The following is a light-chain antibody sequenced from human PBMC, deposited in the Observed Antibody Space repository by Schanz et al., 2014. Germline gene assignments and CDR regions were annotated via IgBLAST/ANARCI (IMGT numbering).Light chain of an antibody. Sequence: QSVLTQPPSMSAAPGQKVTISCTGSSSNIGAGYDVHWYQQLPGTAPKLLIYGNTNRPSGVPDRFSGSKSGTSASLAITGLQAEDEADYYCQSYDSSLSGSVFGGGTKLTVL. CDR3: QSYDSSLSGSV. V-gene: IGLV1-40*01. CDR1: SSNIGAGYD. J-gene: IGLJ3*02. CDR2: GNT.